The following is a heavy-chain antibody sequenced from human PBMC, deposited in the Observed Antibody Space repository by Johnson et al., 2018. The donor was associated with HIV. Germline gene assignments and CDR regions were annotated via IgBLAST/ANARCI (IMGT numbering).Heavy chain of an antibody. CDR2: ISYDGSNK. CDR3: AREGGDGYSPSAFDI. V-gene: IGHV3-30-3*01. D-gene: IGHD5-24*01. CDR1: GFTFSSYA. Sequence: QVQLVESGGGVVQPGRSLRLSCAASGFTFSSYAMHWVRQAPGKGLEWVAVISYDGSNKYYADSVKGRFTISRDNSNNTLYLQMNSLRAEDTAVYYCAREGGDGYSPSAFDIWGQGTTVTVSS. J-gene: IGHJ3*02.